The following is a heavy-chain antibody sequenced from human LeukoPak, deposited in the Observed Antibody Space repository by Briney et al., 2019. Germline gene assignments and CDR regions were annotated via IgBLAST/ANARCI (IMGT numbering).Heavy chain of an antibody. D-gene: IGHD3-22*01. V-gene: IGHV1-2*06. CDR3: AGRNYYDSSGYPGAFDI. CDR2: INPNSGGT. Sequence: ASVKVSCKASGYTFTGYYMHWVRQAPGQGLEWMGRINPNSGGTNYAQKFQGRVTMTRDTSISTAYMELSRLRSDDTAVYYCAGRNYYDSSGYPGAFDIWGQGTMVTASS. CDR1: GYTFTGYY. J-gene: IGHJ3*02.